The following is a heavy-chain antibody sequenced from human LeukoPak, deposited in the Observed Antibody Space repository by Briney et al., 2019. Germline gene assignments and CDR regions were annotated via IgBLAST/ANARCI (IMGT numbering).Heavy chain of an antibody. J-gene: IGHJ4*02. CDR1: GFTFSSYG. CDR2: IRYDGSNK. D-gene: IGHD3-9*01. CDR3: AKDFEDILTGYYEGFGDY. Sequence: QPGGSLRLSCAASGFTFSSYGMHWVRQAPGKGLEWVAFIRYDGSNKYYADSVKGRFTISRDNSKNTLYLQMNSLRAEDTAVYYCAKDFEDILTGYYEGFGDYWGQGTLVTVSS. V-gene: IGHV3-30*02.